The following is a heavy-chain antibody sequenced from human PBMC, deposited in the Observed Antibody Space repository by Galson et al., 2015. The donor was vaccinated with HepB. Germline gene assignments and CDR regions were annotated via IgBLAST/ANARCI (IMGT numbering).Heavy chain of an antibody. Sequence: SLRLSCASSGLSSDGFSMYWVRQAPGKGLEWVSGISWDTGNIGYADSVKGRVSISRDKAKNSLYLQMNSLRPEDTALYYCVIKRFGDLSFDSWGQGTLVTVSS. D-gene: IGHD3-10*01. CDR3: VIKRFGDLSFDS. J-gene: IGHJ4*02. CDR2: ISWDTGNI. CDR1: GLSSDGFS. V-gene: IGHV3-9*02.